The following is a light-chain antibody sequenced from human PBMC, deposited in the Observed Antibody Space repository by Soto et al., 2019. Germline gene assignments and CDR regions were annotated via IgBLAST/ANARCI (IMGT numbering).Light chain of an antibody. CDR3: QTWGTGFQV. V-gene: IGLV4-69*01. CDR2: LNNDGSH. Sequence: QSVLTQSPSASASLGASVKLTCTLSSGHSSYAIAWHQKQPGKGPRYLMDLNNDGSHSKGDGIPDRFSGSSSGAERYLIISSLQSEDEAVYYCQTWGTGFQVFGGGTQLTVL. J-gene: IGLJ7*01. CDR1: SGHSSYA.